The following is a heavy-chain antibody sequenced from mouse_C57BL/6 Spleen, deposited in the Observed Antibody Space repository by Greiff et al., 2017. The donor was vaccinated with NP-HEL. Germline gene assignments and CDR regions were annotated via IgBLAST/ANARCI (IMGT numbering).Heavy chain of an antibody. V-gene: IGHV5-4*01. Sequence: DVMLVESGGGLVKPGGSLKLSCAASGFTFSSYAMSWVRQTPEKRLEWVATISDGGSYTYYPDNVKGRFTISRDNAKNDLYLQMSHLKSEDTAMYYCARDTGEGAMDYWGKGTSVTVAS. J-gene: IGHJ4*01. CDR1: GFTFSSYA. CDR2: ISDGGSYT. CDR3: ARDTGEGAMDY. D-gene: IGHD3-1*01.